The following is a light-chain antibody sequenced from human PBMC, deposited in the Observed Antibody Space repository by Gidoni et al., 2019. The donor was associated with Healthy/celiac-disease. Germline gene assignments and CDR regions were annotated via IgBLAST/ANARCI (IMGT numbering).Light chain of an antibody. CDR2: DAS. J-gene: IGKJ1*01. CDR1: QRISSW. CDR3: QQYNSYWT. Sequence: DIQMTQSPSTLSAYVGDRVTITGRASQRISSWLAWYQQKPGKAPKLLIYDASSLESGGPSRFSGSGSGTEFTITSSSLQPDDFATYYCQQYNSYWTFGQGTKVEIK. V-gene: IGKV1-5*01.